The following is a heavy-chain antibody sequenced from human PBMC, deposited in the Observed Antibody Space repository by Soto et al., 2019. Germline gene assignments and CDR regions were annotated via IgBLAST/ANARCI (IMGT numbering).Heavy chain of an antibody. Sequence: ASVKVSCKASGYTFTSYGIIWVRQAPGQGLEWMGWISAYNYKTDYAQKFQGRVTMTTDTSTSTAYMELRSLTSDDTAVYYCARSIVVVTAADYWGQGTLVTVSS. CDR3: ARSIVVVTAADY. V-gene: IGHV1-18*01. CDR2: ISAYNYKT. D-gene: IGHD2-21*02. CDR1: GYTFTSYG. J-gene: IGHJ4*02.